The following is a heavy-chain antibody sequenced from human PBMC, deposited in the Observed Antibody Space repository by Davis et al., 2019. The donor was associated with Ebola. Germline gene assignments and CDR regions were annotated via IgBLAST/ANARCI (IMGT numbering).Heavy chain of an antibody. V-gene: IGHV3-23*01. J-gene: IGHJ4*02. Sequence: PGGSLRLSCAAYGCTFDRYAMTWVRRATGKGLEWVATIRPSGGRTYYTNSVKGRFTISRDNSKATLFVQMNSLRAEDTAVYYCAKGFGENWLPPDCWCQGTLVTVSS. D-gene: IGHD3-3*01. CDR3: AKGFGENWLPPDC. CDR1: GCTFDRYA. CDR2: IRPSGGRT.